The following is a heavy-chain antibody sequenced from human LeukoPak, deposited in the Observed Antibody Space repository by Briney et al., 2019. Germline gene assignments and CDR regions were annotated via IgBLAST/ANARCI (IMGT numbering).Heavy chain of an antibody. CDR1: GFTFSSYA. V-gene: IGHV3-30*04. CDR2: ISYDESNT. CDR3: ARARGGYNYYAFDI. Sequence: GGSLRLSCAASGFTFSSYAMHWVRQAPGKGLEWVALISYDESNTFYADSVKGRFTISRDNSKNTLYLQMNSLRVEDTAVYYCARARGGYNYYAFDIWGQGTMVTVSS. D-gene: IGHD5-24*01. J-gene: IGHJ3*02.